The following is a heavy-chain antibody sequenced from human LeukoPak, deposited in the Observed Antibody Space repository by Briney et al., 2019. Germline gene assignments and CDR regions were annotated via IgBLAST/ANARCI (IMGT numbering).Heavy chain of an antibody. CDR1: GYTFTDYY. CDR3: ARVGKDHNILTGYFY. V-gene: IGHV1-2*02. J-gene: IGHJ4*02. Sequence: ASVKVSCKASGYTFTDYYMHWVRQAPGQGLEWMGWINPKRGGTNLAQKFQGRVTMTRDMSMSTAYMELTRLKFDDTAVYYCARVGKDHNILTGYFYWGQGPLVTVSS. D-gene: IGHD3-9*01. CDR2: INPKRGGT.